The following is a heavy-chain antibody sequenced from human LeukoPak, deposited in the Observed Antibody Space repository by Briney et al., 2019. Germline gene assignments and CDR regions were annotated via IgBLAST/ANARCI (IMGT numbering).Heavy chain of an antibody. V-gene: IGHV4-59*01. J-gene: IGHJ5*02. CDR2: IYYTGTT. D-gene: IGHD3-3*01. Sequence: SETLSLTCTVSGGSISSYYWSWIRQPPGKRLECIVYIYYTGTTNYNPSLKSRVTISVETSKNQFSLRLSSVTAADAAVYYCARGSSGYYIPWFDPWGQGTLVTVSS. CDR3: ARGSSGYYIPWFDP. CDR1: GGSISSYY.